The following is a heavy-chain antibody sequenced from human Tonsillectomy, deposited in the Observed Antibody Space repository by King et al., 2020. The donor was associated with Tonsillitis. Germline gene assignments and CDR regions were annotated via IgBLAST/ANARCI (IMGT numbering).Heavy chain of an antibody. D-gene: IGHD4-23*01. J-gene: IGHJ6*03. Sequence: VQLQQSGPGLVKPSQTLSVTCAISGDSVSSNSAAWDWIRQSPSRGLEGLGRTYYRSQWYNDDAVFVKGRITINPDTSKNQFPLQLNSVTPDDTAVYYCARGVVRTPADYYYYYMDVWGRGTTVTVSS. V-gene: IGHV6-1*01. CDR3: ARGVVRTPADYYYYYMDV. CDR1: GDSVSSNSAA. CDR2: TYYRSQWYN.